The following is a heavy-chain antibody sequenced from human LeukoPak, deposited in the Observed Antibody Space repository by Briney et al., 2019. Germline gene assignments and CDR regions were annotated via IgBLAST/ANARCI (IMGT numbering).Heavy chain of an antibody. CDR1: GFTFSSYA. V-gene: IGHV3-23*01. D-gene: IGHD2-8*01. CDR3: AKSLYPWGYYGMDV. CDR2: ISGSGGST. J-gene: IGHJ6*02. Sequence: PGGSLRLSCAASGFTFSSYAMSWVRQAPGKGLEWVSAISGSGGSTYYADSVKGRLTTSRDNSKNTLYLQMNSLRAEDTAVYYCAKSLYPWGYYGMDVWGQGTTVTVSS.